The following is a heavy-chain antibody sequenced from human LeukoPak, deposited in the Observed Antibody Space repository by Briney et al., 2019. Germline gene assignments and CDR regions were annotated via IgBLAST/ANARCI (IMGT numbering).Heavy chain of an antibody. CDR3: AKEYGYTYGEFDY. Sequence: PGGSLRLSCAGSGFSFSSYGMHWVRQAPGKGLEWMAFIRSDGSNKYYADSVKGRFTISRDNSKNTLYLQMNSLRAEDTAVYYCAKEYGYTYGEFDYWGQGTLVTVSS. J-gene: IGHJ4*02. CDR2: IRSDGSNK. CDR1: GFSFSSYG. D-gene: IGHD5-18*01. V-gene: IGHV3-30*02.